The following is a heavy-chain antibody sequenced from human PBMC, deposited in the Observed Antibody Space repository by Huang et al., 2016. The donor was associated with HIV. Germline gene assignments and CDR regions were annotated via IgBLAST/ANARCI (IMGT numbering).Heavy chain of an antibody. V-gene: IGHV3-7*01. CDR2: IKQDESEK. CDR1: TFTFGAYW. J-gene: IGHJ6*02. CDR3: ATKTAGMDI. D-gene: IGHD1-7*01. Sequence: VESGGRSVQPGGSIKLSCVGSTFTFGAYWISWVRQPEGKGLEWVANIKQDESEKYYFDSVKGRFNISRDNARKVLFLEMDDLRVEDTAIYFCATKTAGMDIWGQGTTVTVSS.